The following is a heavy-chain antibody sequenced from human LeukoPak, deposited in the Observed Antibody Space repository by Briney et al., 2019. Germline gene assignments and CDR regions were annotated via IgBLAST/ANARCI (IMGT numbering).Heavy chain of an antibody. CDR1: GGSISSYY. J-gene: IGHJ6*03. Sequence: TSETLSLTCTVSGGSISSYYWSWIRQPAGKGLEWIGRIYTSGSTNYNPSLKSRVTMSVDTSKNQFSLKLSSVTAADTAVYYCARDLIVSFAYYYYMDVWGKGTTVTVSS. V-gene: IGHV4-4*07. CDR3: ARDLIVSFAYYYYMDV. D-gene: IGHD3-22*01. CDR2: IYTSGST.